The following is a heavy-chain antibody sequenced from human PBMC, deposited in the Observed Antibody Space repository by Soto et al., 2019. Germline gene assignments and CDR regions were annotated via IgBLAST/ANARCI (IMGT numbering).Heavy chain of an antibody. D-gene: IGHD6-19*01. CDR2: IIPIFGTA. CDR3: ARKAAVAGTSDFDY. CDR1: GGTFSSYA. V-gene: IGHV1-69*06. Sequence: SVKVSCKASGGTFSSYAISWVRQAPGQGLEWMGGIIPIFGTANYAQKFQGRVTITADKSTSTAYMELSSLRSEDTAVYYCARKAAVAGTSDFDYWGQGTLVTVSS. J-gene: IGHJ4*02.